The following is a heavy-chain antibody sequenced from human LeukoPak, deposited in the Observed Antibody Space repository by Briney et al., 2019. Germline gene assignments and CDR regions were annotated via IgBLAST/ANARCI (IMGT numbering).Heavy chain of an antibody. J-gene: IGHJ4*02. V-gene: IGHV4-34*01. CDR2: INHSGST. CDR1: GGSFSGYY. CDR3: ALLGRRAFIIPAAGTGY. D-gene: IGHD6-13*01. Sequence: SETLSLTCAVYGGSFSGYYWSWIRQPPGKGLEWIGEINHSGSTNYNPSLKSRGTISGDASKNEFSLKVSALSAADSAVYYCALLGRRAFIIPAAGTGYWGQGTLVTVSS.